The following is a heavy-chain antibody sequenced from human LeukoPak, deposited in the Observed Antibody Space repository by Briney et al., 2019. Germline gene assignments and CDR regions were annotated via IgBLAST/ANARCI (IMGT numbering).Heavy chain of an antibody. CDR2: INTSGNT. CDR1: GDSISSYY. CDR3: ARDRLGVRVDV. J-gene: IGHJ6*04. Sequence: SETLSLTCTVSGDSISSYYWSWIRQSAGKGLEWIGRINTSGNTKYNPSLKSRVTISLDTSKNHFSLNLSSVPVADTAVYYCARDRLGVRVDVWGKGTTVTVSS. D-gene: IGHD3-10*01. V-gene: IGHV4-4*07.